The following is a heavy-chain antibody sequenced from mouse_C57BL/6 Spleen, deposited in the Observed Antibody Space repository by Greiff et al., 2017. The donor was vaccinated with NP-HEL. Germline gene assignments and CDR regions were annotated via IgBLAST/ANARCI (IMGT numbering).Heavy chain of an antibody. CDR1: GFTFNTYA. CDR2: IRSKSSNYAT. D-gene: IGHD1-1*01. CDR3: VRDRDGLAKDYAMDY. V-gene: IGHV10-3*01. J-gene: IGHJ4*01. Sequence: EVNVVESGGGLVQPKGSLKLSCAASGFTFNTYAMHWVRQAPGKGLEWVARIRSKSSNYATYYADSVKDRFTISRDDSQSMLYLQMNNLKTEDTAMYYCVRDRDGLAKDYAMDYWGQGTSVTVSS.